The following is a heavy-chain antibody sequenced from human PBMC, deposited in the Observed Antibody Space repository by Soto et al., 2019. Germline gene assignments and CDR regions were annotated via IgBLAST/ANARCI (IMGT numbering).Heavy chain of an antibody. CDR1: GGSFSGYY. D-gene: IGHD1-7*01. Sequence: SETLSLTCAVYGGSFSGYYWSWIRQPPGKGLEWIGEINHSGSTNYNPSLKSRVTISVDTSKNQFSLKLSSVTAADTAVYYCARELELQNWFDPWGQGTLVTVSS. CDR2: INHSGST. J-gene: IGHJ5*02. V-gene: IGHV4-34*01. CDR3: ARELELQNWFDP.